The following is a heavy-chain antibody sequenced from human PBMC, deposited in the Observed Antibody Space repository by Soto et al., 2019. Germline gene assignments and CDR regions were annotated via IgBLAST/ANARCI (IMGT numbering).Heavy chain of an antibody. CDR3: AKVLIPDYYDSSGYPIELDY. CDR1: GFTFSSYG. D-gene: IGHD3-22*01. Sequence: QVQLVESGGGVVQPGRSLRLSCAASGFTFSSYGMQWVRQAPGKGLEWVAVISYDGSNKYYADSVKGRFTISRDNSKNTLYLQMNSLRAEDTAVYYCAKVLIPDYYDSSGYPIELDYWGQGTLVTVSS. V-gene: IGHV3-30*18. CDR2: ISYDGSNK. J-gene: IGHJ4*02.